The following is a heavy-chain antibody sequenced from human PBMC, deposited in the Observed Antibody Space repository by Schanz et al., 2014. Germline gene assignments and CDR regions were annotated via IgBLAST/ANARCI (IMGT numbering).Heavy chain of an antibody. CDR3: ARGDTVTTY. V-gene: IGHV3-11*06. D-gene: IGHD4-17*01. J-gene: IGHJ4*02. CDR2: ISSSSSYI. CDR1: GFIFNDYY. Sequence: QVQLVESGGGLVKPGGSLRLSCAASGFIFNDYYMNWVRQAPGKGLEWVSSISSSSSYIYYTDSVKGRFTISRDNAKNSLYLQMNSLRAEDTAVYYCARGDTVTTYWGQGTLVTVSS.